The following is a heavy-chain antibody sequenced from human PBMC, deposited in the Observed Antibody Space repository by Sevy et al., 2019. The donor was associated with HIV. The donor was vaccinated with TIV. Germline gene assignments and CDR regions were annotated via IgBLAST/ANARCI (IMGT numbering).Heavy chain of an antibody. D-gene: IGHD6-13*01. CDR1: GGSISSGGYY. J-gene: IGHJ4*02. Sequence: SETLSLTCTVSGGSISSGGYYWNWIRQHPGKGLEWIGYIYHSESTYYNPSLKSRLTISVDTSKNQFSLKLSSVTAADTATYYCARGIAAGGTFHFDYWGQGTLVTVSS. V-gene: IGHV4-31*03. CDR2: IYHSEST. CDR3: ARGIAAGGTFHFDY.